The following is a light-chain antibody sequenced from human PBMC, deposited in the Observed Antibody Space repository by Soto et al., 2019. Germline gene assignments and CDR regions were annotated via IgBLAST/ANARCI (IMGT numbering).Light chain of an antibody. Sequence: MTQSPLSLPVSPGEPASISCRSSQSLLHTNGNNYLNRYQQKPGRAPKLLIYDASNLEAGVPSRFRGSGSGTDFTFTISRLQPEDIATYYCQQYENLPTFGQGTRLEIK. J-gene: IGKJ5*01. CDR1: QSLLHTNGNNY. CDR3: QQYENLPT. CDR2: DAS. V-gene: IGKV1-33*01.